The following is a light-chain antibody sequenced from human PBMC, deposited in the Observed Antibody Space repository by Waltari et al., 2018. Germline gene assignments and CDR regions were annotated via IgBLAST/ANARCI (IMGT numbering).Light chain of an antibody. Sequence: DIVMTQSPLPLSVTPGESASISCRSSQSLLQSSGNQYLDWYVQRPGQSPQLLIYLASTRAPGVPDRFSGSGSDTDFTLKISKVEAADAGIYYCMQGLQIPWRFGQGTTVEIK. CDR3: MQGLQIPWR. J-gene: IGKJ1*01. V-gene: IGKV2-28*01. CDR2: LAS. CDR1: QSLLQSSGNQY.